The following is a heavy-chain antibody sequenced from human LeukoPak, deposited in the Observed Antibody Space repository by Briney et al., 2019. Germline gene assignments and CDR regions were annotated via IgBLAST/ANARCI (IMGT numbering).Heavy chain of an antibody. D-gene: IGHD5-24*01. CDR1: GYTFSNYY. J-gene: IGHJ4*02. V-gene: IGHV1-46*01. Sequence: ASVKVSCKASGYTFSNYYMHWVRQAPGQGLEWMGTINPSGGRTTYAQKFQGRVTMTRDTSTRTVYMELRNLRSEDTAVYYCAREDMATITGIDYWGQGTLVTVSS. CDR3: AREDMATITGIDY. CDR2: INPSGGRT.